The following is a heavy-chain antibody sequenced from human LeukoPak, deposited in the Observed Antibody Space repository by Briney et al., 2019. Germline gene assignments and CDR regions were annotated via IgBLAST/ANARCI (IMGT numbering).Heavy chain of an antibody. CDR3: ARFGGSGSYYYYYYYMDV. D-gene: IGHD3-10*01. Sequence: LETLSLTCTVSGGSISSSSYYWDWIRQPPGKGLEWIGSIYYSGSTYYNPSLKSRVTISVDTSKNQFSLKLSSVTAADTAVYYCARFGGSGSYYYYYYYMDVWGKGTTVTVSS. CDR2: IYYSGST. V-gene: IGHV4-39*07. CDR1: GGSISSSSYY. J-gene: IGHJ6*03.